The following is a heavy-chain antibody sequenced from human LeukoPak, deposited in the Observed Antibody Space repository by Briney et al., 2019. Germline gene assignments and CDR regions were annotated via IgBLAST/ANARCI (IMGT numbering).Heavy chain of an antibody. CDR3: AKPPAICGGDCPDY. D-gene: IGHD2-21*02. V-gene: IGHV3-23*01. CDR2: ISGSGGST. J-gene: IGHJ4*02. Sequence: PGGSLRLSCAASGFTFSDYWMSWVRQAPGKGLEWVSAISGSGGSTYYADSVKGRFTISRDNSKNTLYLQMNSLRAEDTAVYYCAKPPAICGGDCPDYWGQGTLVTVSS. CDR1: GFTFSDYW.